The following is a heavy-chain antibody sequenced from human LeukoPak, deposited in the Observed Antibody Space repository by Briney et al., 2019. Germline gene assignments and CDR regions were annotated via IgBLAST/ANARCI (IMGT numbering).Heavy chain of an antibody. J-gene: IGHJ4*02. CDR1: GFTFDDYG. CDR2: INWNGGST. Sequence: PGGSLRLSCAASGFTFDDYGMSWVRQAPGKGLEWVSGINWNGGSTGYADSVKGRFTISRDNAKNSLYLQMNSLRAEDTALYYCARISSSWYGAVLDYWGQGTLVTVSS. D-gene: IGHD6-13*01. V-gene: IGHV3-20*04. CDR3: ARISSSWYGAVLDY.